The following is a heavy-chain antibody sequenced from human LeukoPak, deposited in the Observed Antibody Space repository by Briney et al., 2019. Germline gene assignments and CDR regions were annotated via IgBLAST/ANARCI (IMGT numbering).Heavy chain of an antibody. CDR1: GGSISRSSYY. J-gene: IGHJ4*02. V-gene: IGHV4-39*07. CDR2: IYYSGST. Sequence: SETLSLTCTVSGGSISRSSYYWGWIRQPPGKGLEWIGSIYYSGSTYYNPSLKSRVTISVDTSKNQFSLKLSSATAADTAVYYCAREPREYSYGHSFGYWGQGTLVTVSS. CDR3: AREPREYSYGHSFGY. D-gene: IGHD5-18*01.